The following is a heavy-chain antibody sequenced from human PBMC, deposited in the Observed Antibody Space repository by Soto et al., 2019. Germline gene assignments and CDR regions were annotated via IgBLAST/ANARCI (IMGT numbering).Heavy chain of an antibody. CDR3: ARDIVLVPAARDYYGMDV. D-gene: IGHD2-2*01. V-gene: IGHV3-53*01. Sequence: GGSLRLSCAAAGFTVSSNDRSWVRQAPGKGLEWVSVIYSGGSTYYADSVKGRFTISRDNSKNTLYLQMNSLRAEDAAVYYCARDIVLVPAARDYYGMDVWGQGTTVTVSS. J-gene: IGHJ6*02. CDR1: GFTVSSND. CDR2: IYSGGST.